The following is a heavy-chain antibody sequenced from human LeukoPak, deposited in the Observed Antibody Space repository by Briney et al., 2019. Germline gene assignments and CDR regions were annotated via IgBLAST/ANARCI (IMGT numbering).Heavy chain of an antibody. D-gene: IGHD2-15*01. CDR1: GYSISSGYY. V-gene: IGHV4-38-2*02. CDR2: IYHSGST. CDR3: AREDYCSGGSCYSVIPYYWYFDL. Sequence: SETLSLTCAVSGYSISSGYYWGWIRPPPGKGLEWIGIIYHSGSTYYNPFLKSLVTISVDTYKKQFSLKLSSVTAADTAVYYCAREDYCSGGSCYSVIPYYWYFDLWGRGTLVTVSS. J-gene: IGHJ2*01.